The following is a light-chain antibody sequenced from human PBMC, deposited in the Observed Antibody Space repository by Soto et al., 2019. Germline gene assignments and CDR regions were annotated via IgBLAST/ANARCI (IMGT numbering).Light chain of an antibody. CDR3: SSYAGSWV. Sequence: QSALTQPPSASGSPGQSVTISCTGTSSDVGGYSYVSWYQQHPGKAPKLMIYEVSKRPSGVPDRFSGSKSGNTASLTVSGLQAEDEADYYCSSYAGSWVFGGGTKVTVL. CDR1: SSDVGGYSY. J-gene: IGLJ3*02. V-gene: IGLV2-8*01. CDR2: EVS.